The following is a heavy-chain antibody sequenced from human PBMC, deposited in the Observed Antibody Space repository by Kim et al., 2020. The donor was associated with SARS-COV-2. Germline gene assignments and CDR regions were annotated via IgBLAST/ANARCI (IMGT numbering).Heavy chain of an antibody. CDR2: INHSGST. CDR3: ARDSADYGGAFDI. Sequence: SETLSLTCAVYGGSFSGYYWSWIRQPPGKGLEWIGEINHSGSTNYNPSLKSRVTISVDTSKNQFSLKLSSVTAADTAVYYCARDSADYGGAFDIWGQGTMVTVSS. CDR1: GGSFSGYY. D-gene: IGHD4-17*01. V-gene: IGHV4-34*01. J-gene: IGHJ3*02.